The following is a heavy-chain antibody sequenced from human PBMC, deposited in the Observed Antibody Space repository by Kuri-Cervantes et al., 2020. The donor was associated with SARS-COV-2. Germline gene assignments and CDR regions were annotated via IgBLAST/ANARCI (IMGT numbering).Heavy chain of an antibody. D-gene: IGHD3-10*01. Sequence: LSLTCGASGFSLTNYAIHWVRQAPGKGLEWVPVIWYDGKNEYYAGSVKGRFNISRDTSKNTVSLHMNSLRAEDTAMYYCATGAANSYMDVWGRGTTVTVSS. CDR1: GFSLTNYA. J-gene: IGHJ6*03. CDR2: IWYDGKNE. CDR3: ATGAANSYMDV. V-gene: IGHV3-33*08.